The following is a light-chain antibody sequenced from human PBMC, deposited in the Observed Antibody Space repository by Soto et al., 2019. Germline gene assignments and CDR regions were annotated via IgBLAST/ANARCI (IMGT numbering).Light chain of an antibody. Sequence: DIQMTQSPSSLSASVGDRVTIACRASQNINNFLNWYQQKPGKAPMLLISAASSLQSGVPSRFSGGGSGTDFALTISSLQPGDFGTYYCQQSYRTPWTFGQGTRVEIK. CDR3: QQSYRTPWT. CDR1: QNINNF. CDR2: AAS. V-gene: IGKV1-39*01. J-gene: IGKJ1*01.